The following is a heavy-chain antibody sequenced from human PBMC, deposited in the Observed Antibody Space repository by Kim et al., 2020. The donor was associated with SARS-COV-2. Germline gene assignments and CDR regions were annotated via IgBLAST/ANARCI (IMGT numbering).Heavy chain of an antibody. V-gene: IGHV1-69*01. Sequence: QKFKGRVTITADESTSTADMELSSLRSEDTAVYYCARGGGYDSSGYYFDYWGQGTLVTVSS. D-gene: IGHD3-22*01. CDR3: ARGGGYDSSGYYFDY. J-gene: IGHJ4*02.